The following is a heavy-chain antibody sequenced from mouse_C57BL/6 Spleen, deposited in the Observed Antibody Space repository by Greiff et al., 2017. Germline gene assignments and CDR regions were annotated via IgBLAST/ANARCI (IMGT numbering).Heavy chain of an antibody. CDR2: IYPGDGDT. D-gene: IGHD2-1*01. CDR1: GYAFSSSW. Sequence: QVQLQQSGPELVKPGASVKISCKASGYAFSSSWMNWVKQRPGKGLEWIGRIYPGDGDTNYNGKFKGKATLTADNSSSTAYMQLSSLTSEDSAVYFCARDGNYAYYFDYWGQGTTLTVSS. CDR3: ARDGNYAYYFDY. J-gene: IGHJ2*01. V-gene: IGHV1-82*01.